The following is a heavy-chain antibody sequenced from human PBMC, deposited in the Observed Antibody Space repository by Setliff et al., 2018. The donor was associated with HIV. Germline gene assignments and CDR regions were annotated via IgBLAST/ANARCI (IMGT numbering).Heavy chain of an antibody. CDR1: GYTFTAYY. CDR2: INSNSGGT. V-gene: IGHV1-2*02. D-gene: IGHD3-22*01. Sequence: ASVKVSCKTSGYTFTAYYIHWVRQAPGQGLEWMGWINSNSGGTNYAQKFQGRVTVTRDTSISTAYMELSRLRSDDTAVYYCARVNPFLYYYDTSGHSGAFDIWGQGTVVTVSS. CDR3: ARVNPFLYYYDTSGHSGAFDI. J-gene: IGHJ3*02.